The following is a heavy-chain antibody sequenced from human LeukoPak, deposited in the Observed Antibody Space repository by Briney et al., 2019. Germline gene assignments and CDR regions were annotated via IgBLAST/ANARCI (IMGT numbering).Heavy chain of an antibody. CDR3: ARRNDFDI. V-gene: IGHV4-4*08. J-gene: IGHJ3*02. CDR2: IYSSGST. CDR1: GCSITGYH. Sequence: PSETLSLTCTVSGCSITGYHWSWIRQPPGKGLEWIGYIYSSGSTEYKPSLKSRATISADTSKNQFSLKLTSVTAADTAMYYCARRNDFDIWGQGTMVTVSS.